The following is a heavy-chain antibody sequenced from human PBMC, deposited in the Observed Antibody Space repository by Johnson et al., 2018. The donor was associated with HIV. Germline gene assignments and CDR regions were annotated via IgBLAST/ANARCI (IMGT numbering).Heavy chain of an antibody. Sequence: VQLVESGGGLIQPGGSLRLSCAASGFTVSSNYMSWVRQAPGKGLEWVSVIYSGGSTYYADSVKGRFTISRDNSKSTLYLQMNSLRAEDTAVYFCAREGNWNPTYGFDVWGQGTIATVSS. CDR3: AREGNWNPTYGFDV. D-gene: IGHD1-1*01. V-gene: IGHV3-53*01. CDR2: IYSGGST. CDR1: GFTVSSNY. J-gene: IGHJ3*01.